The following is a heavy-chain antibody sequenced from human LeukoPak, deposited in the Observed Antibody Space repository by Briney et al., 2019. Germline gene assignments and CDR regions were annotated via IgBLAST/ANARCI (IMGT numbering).Heavy chain of an antibody. J-gene: IGHJ4*02. CDR3: VKDLFGGYCSGGSCYRYDY. CDR1: GFTVNSNY. V-gene: IGHV3-66*01. Sequence: SGGSLRLSCAASGFTVNSNYMSWVRQAPGKGLEWVSVVYSGDRTYYADSVKGRFTISRDNSKNTLYLQMSSLRAEDTAVYYCVKDLFGGYCSGGSCYRYDYWGQGTLVTVSS. CDR2: VYSGDRT. D-gene: IGHD2-15*01.